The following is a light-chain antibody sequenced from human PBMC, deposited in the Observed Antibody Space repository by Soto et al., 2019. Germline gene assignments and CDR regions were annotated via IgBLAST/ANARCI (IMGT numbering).Light chain of an antibody. Sequence: EIVLTQSPATLSLSPGERATLSCRASQSVSSYLAWYQQKPGQAPRLLIYDSFNRATCIHARFSGSGSGTDFPLTIRSLEPEDFAVSYCQQRTNWPLTFGGGTKVEI. V-gene: IGKV3-11*01. CDR2: DSF. CDR1: QSVSSY. J-gene: IGKJ4*01. CDR3: QQRTNWPLT.